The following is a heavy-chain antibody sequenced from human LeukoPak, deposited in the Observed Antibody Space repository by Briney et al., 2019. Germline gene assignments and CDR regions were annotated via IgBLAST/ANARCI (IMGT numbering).Heavy chain of an antibody. J-gene: IGHJ6*03. Sequence: GGSLRLSCAASGFTFSSYAMHWVRQAPGKGLEWVAVISYGGSNKYYADSVKGRFTISRDNAENSLYLQMNSLRAEDTAVYYCAMDSDRAAVSNYYYYMDVWGKGTTVTVSS. D-gene: IGHD6-25*01. CDR2: ISYGGSNK. CDR3: AMDSDRAAVSNYYYYMDV. CDR1: GFTFSSYA. V-gene: IGHV3-30-3*01.